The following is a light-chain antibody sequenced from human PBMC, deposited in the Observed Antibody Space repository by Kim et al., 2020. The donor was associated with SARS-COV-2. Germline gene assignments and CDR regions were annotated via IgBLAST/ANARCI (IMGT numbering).Light chain of an antibody. J-gene: IGLJ2*01. CDR1: SNDVGAYNY. Sequence: GQSITIACTETSNDVGAYNYVSWYQQHPGTAPKLIIYDVNKRPSGFSDRFSGSKSDSTASLTISGLQAEDEANYYCSSQTSSSTVVFGGGTKVTVL. V-gene: IGLV2-14*03. CDR2: DVN. CDR3: SSQTSSSTVV.